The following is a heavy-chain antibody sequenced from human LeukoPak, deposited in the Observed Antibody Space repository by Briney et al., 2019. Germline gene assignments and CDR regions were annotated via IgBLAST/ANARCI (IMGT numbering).Heavy chain of an antibody. CDR3: ARGTLSSTWYSESYRPFDY. CDR1: GGSFSGYY. V-gene: IGHV4-34*01. CDR2: INHSGST. J-gene: IGHJ4*02. D-gene: IGHD1-26*01. Sequence: SETLSLTCAVYGGSFSGYYWSWIRQPPGKGLEWIGEINHSGSTNYNPSLKSRVTISVDTSKNQFSLKLSSVTAADTAVYYCARGTLSSTWYSESYRPFDYWGQGTLVTVSS.